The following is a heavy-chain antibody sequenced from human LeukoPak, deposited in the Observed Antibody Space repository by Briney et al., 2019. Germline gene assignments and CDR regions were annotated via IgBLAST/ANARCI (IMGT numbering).Heavy chain of an antibody. V-gene: IGHV3-48*03. J-gene: IGHJ6*02. CDR2: ISSSASTI. Sequence: SGGSLRLSCAASGLTFSTYEMNWVRQAPGKGLEWVSYISSSASTIYYADSVKGRFTISRDNAKNALFLHMKSLRAEDTAVYYCALYCSSASCYHYYGMDFWGQGTTVTVSS. CDR1: GLTFSTYE. CDR3: ALYCSSASCYHYYGMDF. D-gene: IGHD2-2*01.